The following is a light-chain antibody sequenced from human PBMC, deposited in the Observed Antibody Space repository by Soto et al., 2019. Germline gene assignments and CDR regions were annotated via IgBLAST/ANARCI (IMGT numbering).Light chain of an antibody. CDR3: QHYNSYSIT. J-gene: IGKJ5*01. CDR1: QGISSY. V-gene: IGKV1-8*01. CDR2: AAS. Sequence: AIRMTQSPSSFSASTGDRVTITCRASQGISSYLAWYQQKPGKAPKLLIYAASTLQSGVPSRFSGSGSGTEFTLTISSLQPDDFATYYCQHYNSYSITFGQGTRLEIK.